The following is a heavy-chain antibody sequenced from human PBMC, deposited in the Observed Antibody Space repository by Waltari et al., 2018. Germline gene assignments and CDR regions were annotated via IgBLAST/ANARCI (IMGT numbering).Heavy chain of an antibody. CDR3: ARDLGYLNY. J-gene: IGHJ4*02. V-gene: IGHV3-48*01. CDR1: GFTFSSYS. D-gene: IGHD6-13*01. CDR2: ISSSSSTI. Sequence: EVQLVESGGGLVQPGGSLRLPCAASGFTFSSYSMNWVRQAPGKGLEWVSYISSSSSTIYYADSVKGRFTISRDNAKNSLYLQMNSLRAEDTAVYYCARDLGYLNYWGQGTLVTVSS.